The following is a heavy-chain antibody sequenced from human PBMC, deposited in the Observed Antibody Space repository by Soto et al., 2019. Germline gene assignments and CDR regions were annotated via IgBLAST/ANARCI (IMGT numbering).Heavy chain of an antibody. J-gene: IGHJ3*02. CDR2: SYHSGST. V-gene: IGHV4-4*02. CDR3: ARRAATLLADAFDI. Sequence: QVQLQESGPGLVKPSGTLSLTCAVSGCAISSSNWWSWVRQPPGKGLEWIGESYHSGSTNYNPSLKSRVPISVDKSKNQFSLKLSSVTAADTAVYYCARRAATLLADAFDIWGQGTMVTVSS. D-gene: IGHD2-15*01. CDR1: GCAISSSNW.